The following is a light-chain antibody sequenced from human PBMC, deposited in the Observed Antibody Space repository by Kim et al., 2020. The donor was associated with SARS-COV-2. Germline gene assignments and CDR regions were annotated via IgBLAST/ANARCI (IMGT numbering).Light chain of an antibody. CDR3: NSYTSGRTWV. V-gene: IGLV2-14*03. Sequence: GQSIHIACTGTDSDIGGQDSVSWYQQHPGKAPRLMIYDVTKQPSGVSNRFSGSKSGNTASLTISGLQAEDEAEYYCNSYTSGRTWVFGGGTQLTVL. J-gene: IGLJ3*02. CDR2: DVT. CDR1: DSDIGGQDS.